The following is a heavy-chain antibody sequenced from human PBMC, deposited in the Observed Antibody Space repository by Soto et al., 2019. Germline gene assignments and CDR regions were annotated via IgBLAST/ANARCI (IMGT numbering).Heavy chain of an antibody. D-gene: IGHD4-17*01. CDR1: GYSFTSYG. V-gene: IGHV1-69*13. CDR2: IIPKFGTT. J-gene: IGHJ4*02. CDR3: ARELDPYYGGNSLSLDY. Sequence: ASVKVSCKASGYSFTSYGINWVRLAPGQGLEWMGGIIPKFGTTNYAQNFQGRVTITADESTNTAYMELNYLGSVDTAVYLCARELDPYYGGNSLSLDYWGQGTQVTVS.